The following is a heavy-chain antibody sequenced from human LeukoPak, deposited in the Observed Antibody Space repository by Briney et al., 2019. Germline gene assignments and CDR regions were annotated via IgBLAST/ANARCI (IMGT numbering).Heavy chain of an antibody. V-gene: IGHV3-53*01. D-gene: IGHD3-10*01. CDR3: ARAGGDLLDWFDP. Sequence: GGSLRLSCAASGFSFSTYNMSWVRQAPGKGLEWVSVIYSGGSTYYADSVKGRFTISRDNSKDTLYLQMNSLRAEDTAVYYCARAGGDLLDWFDPWGQGTLVTVSS. CDR2: IYSGGST. J-gene: IGHJ5*02. CDR1: GFSFSTYN.